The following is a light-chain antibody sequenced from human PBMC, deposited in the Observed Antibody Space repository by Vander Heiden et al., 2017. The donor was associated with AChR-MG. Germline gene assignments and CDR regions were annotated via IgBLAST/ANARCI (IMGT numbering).Light chain of an antibody. V-gene: IGLV1-40*01. CDR2: GND. CDR1: NSNLGAGFD. J-gene: IGLJ2*01. CDR3: QSFDVSLSGVV. Sequence: QSLLTQPPSVSGAPGQRVTMSCTGNNSNLGAGFDVHWYQQVPGTAPKLLIFGNDHRPSGVPERFSASKSGTSASLVITGLQAEDEADYHCQSFDVSLSGVVFGGGTKLTVL.